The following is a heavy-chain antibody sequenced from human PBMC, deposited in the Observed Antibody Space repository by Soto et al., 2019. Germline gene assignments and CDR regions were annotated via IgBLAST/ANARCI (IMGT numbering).Heavy chain of an antibody. J-gene: IGHJ3*02. Sequence: GESLTISCKASGYSFITYWIGWVRQMPGKGLEWMGIIYPGDSDTRYSPSFQGQVTISVDKSISTAYLQWSSLKASDIAMYYCARHLRVGAIDAFDIWGQGTMVTVSS. CDR3: ARHLRVGAIDAFDI. CDR1: GYSFITYW. CDR2: IYPGDSDT. V-gene: IGHV5-51*01. D-gene: IGHD1-26*01.